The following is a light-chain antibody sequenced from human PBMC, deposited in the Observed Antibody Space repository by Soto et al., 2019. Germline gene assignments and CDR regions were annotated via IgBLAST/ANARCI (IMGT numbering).Light chain of an antibody. J-gene: IGLJ3*02. Sequence: QSALTQPASVSGSPGQSITISCTGTSSDVGDYNYVSWYQQHPGTAPKLMIYEVSNRPSGVSNRFSGSKSDNTASLTISGLQAEDEADYYCSSYSSSSTLVFGGGTKLTVL. CDR1: SSDVGDYNY. CDR2: EVS. V-gene: IGLV2-14*01. CDR3: SSYSSSSTLV.